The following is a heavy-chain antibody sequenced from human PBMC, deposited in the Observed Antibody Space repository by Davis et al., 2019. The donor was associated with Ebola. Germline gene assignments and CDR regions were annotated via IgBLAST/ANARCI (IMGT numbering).Heavy chain of an antibody. CDR1: GFTFSGSA. J-gene: IGHJ4*02. V-gene: IGHV3-73*01. Sequence: GESLKISCAASGFTFSGSAMHWVRQASGKGLEWVGRIRSKANSYATAYAASVKGRFTISRDDLKNTAYLQMNSLKTEDTAVYYCTWGGLQDYWGQGTLVTVSS. CDR2: IRSKANSYAT. D-gene: IGHD4-11*01. CDR3: TWGGLQDY.